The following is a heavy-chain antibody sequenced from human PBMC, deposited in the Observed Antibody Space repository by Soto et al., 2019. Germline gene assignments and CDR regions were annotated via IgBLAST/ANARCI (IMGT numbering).Heavy chain of an antibody. D-gene: IGHD3-22*01. V-gene: IGHV1-2*02. J-gene: IGHJ4*02. CDR1: GYTFTGYY. CDR3: ARDSDSSGYPLDY. CDR2: INPNSGGT. Sequence: ASVKVSCKASGYTFTGYYMHWVRQAPGQGLEWMGWINPNSGGTNYAQKFQGRVTMTRDTSISTAYMELSRLRSDDTAVYYCARDSDSSGYPLDYWGQGTLVTVSS.